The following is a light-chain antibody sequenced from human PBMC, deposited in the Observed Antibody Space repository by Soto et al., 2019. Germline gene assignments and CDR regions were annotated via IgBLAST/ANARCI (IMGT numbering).Light chain of an antibody. V-gene: IGKV1-9*01. Sequence: DIQLTQSPSFLSASVGDRVTITCRASQGISSYLAWHQQKPGGAPKFLIYAAATLRGGVPSRFSGSGSGTEFTLTTISLQPEDFATYYCQGLNDYPITFGQGTRLEIK. CDR1: QGISSY. CDR2: AAA. CDR3: QGLNDYPIT. J-gene: IGKJ5*01.